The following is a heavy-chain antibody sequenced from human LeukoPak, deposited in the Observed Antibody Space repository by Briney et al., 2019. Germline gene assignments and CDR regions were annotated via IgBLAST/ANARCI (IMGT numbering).Heavy chain of an antibody. CDR3: ARSIAVAGSFWFDP. V-gene: IGHV4-30-2*01. CDR2: IYHSGST. D-gene: IGHD6-19*01. J-gene: IGHJ5*02. Sequence: PSQTLSLTCTVSGGSISSGGYYWSWIRQPPGKGLEWIGYIYHSGSTYYNPSLKSRVTISVDRSKNQFSLKLSSVTAADTAVYYCARSIAVAGSFWFDPWGQGTLVTVSS. CDR1: GGSISSGGYY.